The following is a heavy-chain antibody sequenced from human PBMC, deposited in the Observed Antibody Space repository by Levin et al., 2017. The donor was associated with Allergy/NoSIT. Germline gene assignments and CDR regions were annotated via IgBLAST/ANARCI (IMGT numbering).Heavy chain of an antibody. D-gene: IGHD6-19*01. CDR2: ISGSGDIT. J-gene: IGHJ5*02. CDR3: ARGGGPRAVAVGWFDP. CDR1: GFTFSSYA. V-gene: IGHV3-23*01. Sequence: GGSLRLSCAASGFTFSSYAMSWVRQAPGRGLEWVSGISGSGDITYYADSVKGRFTISRDNSKNTLYLQVNSLRAEDTAVYYCARGGGPRAVAVGWFDPWGQGTLVTVSS.